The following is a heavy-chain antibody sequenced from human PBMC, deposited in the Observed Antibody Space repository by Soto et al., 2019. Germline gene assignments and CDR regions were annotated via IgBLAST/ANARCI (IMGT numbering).Heavy chain of an antibody. CDR3: ARHGSHYYYYYGMDV. D-gene: IGHD2-2*03. V-gene: IGHV4-39*01. Sequence: SETLSLTCSVLGDSISDTRYYWCWIRQSPEKGLEWIGSIYHGGHAYYNPSLKSRVTISVDTSKNQFSLKLSSVTAADTAVYYCARHGSHYYYYYGMDVWGQGTTVTVSS. J-gene: IGHJ6*02. CDR2: IYHGGHA. CDR1: GDSISDTRYY.